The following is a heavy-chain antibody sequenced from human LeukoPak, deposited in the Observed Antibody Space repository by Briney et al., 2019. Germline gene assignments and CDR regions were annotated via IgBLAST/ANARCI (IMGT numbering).Heavy chain of an antibody. CDR1: GYTLTDYY. J-gene: IGHJ4*02. V-gene: IGHV1-2*06. D-gene: IGHD3-22*01. CDR2: INPNSGGT. CDR3: ARVGYYESSGYYEY. Sequence: ASVRVSCKASGYTLTDYYMHWVRQAPGQGLEWTGRINPNSGGTNYAQKFQGRVTMTRDTSISTVYMELSRLRSDDTAVYYCARVGYYESSGYYEYWGQGTLVTVSS.